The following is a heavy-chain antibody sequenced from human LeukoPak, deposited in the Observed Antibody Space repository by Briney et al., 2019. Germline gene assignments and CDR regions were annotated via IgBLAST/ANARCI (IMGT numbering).Heavy chain of an antibody. V-gene: IGHV1-69*05. D-gene: IGHD6-13*01. Sequence: GASVKVSCKASGGTFSSYAISWVRQAPGQGLEWMGGIIPIFGTANYAQKFQGRVTITTDESTSTAYMELSSLRSEDTAVYYCAVAAVSSGWFDPWGQGTLVTVSS. CDR3: AVAAVSSGWFDP. J-gene: IGHJ5*02. CDR1: GGTFSSYA. CDR2: IIPIFGTA.